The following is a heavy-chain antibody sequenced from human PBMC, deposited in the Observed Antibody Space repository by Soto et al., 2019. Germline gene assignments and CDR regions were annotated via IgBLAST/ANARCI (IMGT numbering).Heavy chain of an antibody. J-gene: IGHJ4*02. CDR2: ISAYNGNT. V-gene: IGHV1-18*01. Sequence: QVQLVQAGAEVKKPGASVKVSCKASGYTFTSYGISWVRQAPGQWLEWMGWISAYNGNTNYAQKLQGRVTMTTDTSTSTAYLEMRSLRSDDTAVYYCAGDLPDGNCDYWGQGTLVTVSS. CDR1: GYTFTSYG. D-gene: IGHD6-13*01. CDR3: AGDLPDGNCDY.